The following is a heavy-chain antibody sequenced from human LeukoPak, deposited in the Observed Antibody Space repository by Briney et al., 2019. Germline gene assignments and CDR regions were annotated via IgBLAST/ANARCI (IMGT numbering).Heavy chain of an antibody. CDR2: ITDSGDAT. Sequence: PGGSLRLSCAASAFTFSSYAMSWVRQAPGKGLEWVLAITDSGDATYYADSVKGRFTISRDNSKNTLYLQMNSLRAEDTAVYYCAKLGTDCSSTSCYRRSFDYWGQGTLVTVSS. V-gene: IGHV3-23*01. CDR1: AFTFSSYA. CDR3: AKLGTDCSSTSCYRRSFDY. D-gene: IGHD2-2*02. J-gene: IGHJ4*02.